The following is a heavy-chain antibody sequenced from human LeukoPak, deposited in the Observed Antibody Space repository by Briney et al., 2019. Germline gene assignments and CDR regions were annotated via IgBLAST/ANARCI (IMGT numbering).Heavy chain of an antibody. CDR2: IRYDGSNK. J-gene: IGHJ4*02. D-gene: IGHD3-22*01. CDR1: GFTFSSYG. Sequence: GGSLRLSCAASGFTFSSYGMHWVRQAPGKGLEWVAFIRYDGSNKYYADSVKGRFTISRDNSKNTLYLQMNSLRAEDTAVYYCAKDRYYDSSGYYMLYYFDYWGQGTLVTVSS. CDR3: AKDRYYDSSGYYMLYYFDY. V-gene: IGHV3-30*02.